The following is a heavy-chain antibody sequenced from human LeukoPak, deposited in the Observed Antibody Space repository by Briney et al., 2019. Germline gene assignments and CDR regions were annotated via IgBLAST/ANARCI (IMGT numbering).Heavy chain of an antibody. CDR3: AGLPAAILVNDAFDI. Sequence: SETLSLTCAVYGGSFSGNYWSWIRQPPGKGLEWIGEITHDGNTNYNPSLKSRVTISVDTSKSQFSLKLSSVTATDTAVYYCAGLPAAILVNDAFDIWGQGTMVTVSS. CDR2: ITHDGNT. V-gene: IGHV4-34*01. D-gene: IGHD2-2*01. J-gene: IGHJ3*02. CDR1: GGSFSGNY.